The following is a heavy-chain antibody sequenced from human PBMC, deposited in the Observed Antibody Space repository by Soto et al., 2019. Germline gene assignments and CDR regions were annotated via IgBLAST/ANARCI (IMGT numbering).Heavy chain of an antibody. CDR3: ARDRAGTRIDY. V-gene: IGHV1-2*04. CDR2: INPNSGGT. D-gene: IGHD6-13*01. Sequence: ASVKVSCTASGYTFTGYYMHWVRQAPGQGLEWMGWINPNSGGTNYAQKFQGWVTMTRDTSISTAYMELSRLRSDDTAVYYCARDRAGTRIDYWGQGTLVTVSS. J-gene: IGHJ4*02. CDR1: GYTFTGYY.